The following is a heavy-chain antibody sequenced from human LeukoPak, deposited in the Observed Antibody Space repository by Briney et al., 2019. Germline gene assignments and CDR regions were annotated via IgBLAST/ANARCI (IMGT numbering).Heavy chain of an antibody. D-gene: IGHD3-10*01. J-gene: IGHJ4*02. CDR3: AKYFYGSGSYWDY. CDR2: ISGSGGST. V-gene: IGHV3-23*01. CDR1: GFTFSSYA. Sequence: GGSLRLSCAASGFTFSSYAMSWVRQAPGKGLEWVSAISGSGGSTYYAASVKGRFTISRDNSKNTLYLQMNSLRAEDTAVYYCAKYFYGSGSYWDYWGQGTLVTVSS.